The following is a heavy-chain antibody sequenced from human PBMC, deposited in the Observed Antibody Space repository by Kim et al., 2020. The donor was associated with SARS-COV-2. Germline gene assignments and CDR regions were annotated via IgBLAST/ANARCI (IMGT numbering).Heavy chain of an antibody. CDR3: TTLGYGSGSIDIDY. V-gene: IGHV3-15*01. J-gene: IGHJ4*02. D-gene: IGHD3-10*01. Sequence: AAPVKGRFTSSRDDSKNTLYLQMTSLKTEDTAVYYCTTLGYGSGSIDIDYWGQGTLVTVSS.